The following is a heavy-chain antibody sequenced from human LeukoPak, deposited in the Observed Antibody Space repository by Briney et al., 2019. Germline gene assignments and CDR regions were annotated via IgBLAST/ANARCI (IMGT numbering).Heavy chain of an antibody. V-gene: IGHV3-74*01. CDR3: ARGRPHGNDY. CDR1: GFTFSSYW. D-gene: IGHD4-23*01. Sequence: GGSLRLSCAASGFTFSSYWMNWVRQAPGKGLVWVLRIARDGSSTTYADSVKGRFSISRDNAKNTLYLQMNSLRVEDTAVYYCARGRPHGNDYWGQGTLVTVSS. CDR2: IARDGSST. J-gene: IGHJ4*02.